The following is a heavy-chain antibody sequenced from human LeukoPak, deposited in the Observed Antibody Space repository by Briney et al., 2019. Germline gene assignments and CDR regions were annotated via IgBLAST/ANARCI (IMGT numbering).Heavy chain of an antibody. CDR2: IYDSGST. D-gene: IGHD2-15*01. J-gene: IGHJ3*02. Sequence: SETLSLTCTVSGGSISSSYYYWSWIRQPPGKGLEWIGYIYDSGSTYYNPSLKSRITISVDTSENRFSLKLSSMTATDTAVYYCARDCSGGSCYGAFDIWGQGTMVTVSS. V-gene: IGHV4-30-4*01. CDR1: GGSISSSYYY. CDR3: ARDCSGGSCYGAFDI.